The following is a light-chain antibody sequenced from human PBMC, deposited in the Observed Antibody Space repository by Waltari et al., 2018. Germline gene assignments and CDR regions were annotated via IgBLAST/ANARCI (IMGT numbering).Light chain of an antibody. CDR3: QAWNSRI. J-gene: IGLJ2*01. V-gene: IGLV3-1*01. Sequence: SYELTQPPSVSVSPGQTASITCSGDKLGDKYVSWFQQTPGQSPLLVIYQNTKRPSGIPGRLSGSNAGNIATLTISGTKSMDEAEYSCQAWNSRIFGGGTMRTVL. CDR1: KLGDKY. CDR2: QNT.